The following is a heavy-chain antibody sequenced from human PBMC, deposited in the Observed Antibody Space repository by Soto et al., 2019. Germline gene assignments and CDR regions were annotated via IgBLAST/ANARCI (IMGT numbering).Heavy chain of an antibody. CDR3: VYKMDV. J-gene: IGHJ6*03. CDR2: INQEGNKR. Sequence: EVQLVESGGGLVQPGGSLRLSCAASGFTFSSYWMNWVRQAPGKGLEWVANINQEGNKRHYVDSVKGRFTISRDNAQNSLFLQMNSLRAEDTAVYYCVYKMDVWAKGTTVIVSS. CDR1: GFTFSSYW. V-gene: IGHV3-7*01.